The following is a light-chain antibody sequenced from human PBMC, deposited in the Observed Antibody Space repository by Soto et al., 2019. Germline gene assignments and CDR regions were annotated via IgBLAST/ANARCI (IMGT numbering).Light chain of an antibody. Sequence: QSARTQPASVSGSPGQSITISCTGTSSDVGGYHYVSWYQQYPGKAPKVMIYDVSNRPSGVSNRFSGSKSGNTASLTISGLQAEDEADYYCSSYTTSSTYVFGTGTKVTVL. V-gene: IGLV2-14*01. CDR2: DVS. J-gene: IGLJ1*01. CDR3: SSYTTSSTYV. CDR1: SSDVGGYHY.